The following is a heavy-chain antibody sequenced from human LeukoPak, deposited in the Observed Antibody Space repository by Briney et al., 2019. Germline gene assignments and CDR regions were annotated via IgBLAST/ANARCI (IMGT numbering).Heavy chain of an antibody. J-gene: IGHJ4*02. CDR2: INPKSGGT. V-gene: IGHV1-2*02. D-gene: IGHD1-26*01. CDR3: ARRHLRMRSYDY. Sequence: GASVKVSCKASGYTFTGHYMHWVRQAPGQGLEWMGWINPKSGGTKYSQNFQGRVTMTRDTSIDTVYMELSGLTSADTAVYYCARRHLRMRSYDYWGQGPLVIVSS. CDR1: GYTFTGHY.